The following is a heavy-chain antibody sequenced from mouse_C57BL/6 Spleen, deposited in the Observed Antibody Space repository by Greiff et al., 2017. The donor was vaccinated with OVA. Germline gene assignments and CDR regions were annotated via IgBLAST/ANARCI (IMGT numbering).Heavy chain of an antibody. V-gene: IGHV6-6*01. CDR1: GFTFSDAW. CDR3: TRGDTGVFDY. Sequence: EVKLVESGGGLVQPGGSLKLSCAASGFTFSDAWMDWVRQSPEKGLEGVAEIRNKANNHATYYAESVKGRFTISRDDSKSSVYLQMNSLRAEDTGIYYCTRGDTGVFDYWGQGTTLTVSS. CDR2: IRNKANNHAT. J-gene: IGHJ2*01. D-gene: IGHD3-3*01.